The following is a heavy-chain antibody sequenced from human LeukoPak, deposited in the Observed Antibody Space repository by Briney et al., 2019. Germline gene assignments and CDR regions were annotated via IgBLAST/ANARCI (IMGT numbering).Heavy chain of an antibody. CDR2: INTNTGNP. Sequence: ASVKVSCKASGYTFTSCTMNWVRPAPGQGREWMGWINTNTGNPTYAQGFTGRFVFSLDTSVSTAYLQISSLKAEDTAVYYCARNYDILTGSPLSTRSYYYYMDVWGKGTTVTVSS. V-gene: IGHV7-4-1*02. CDR1: GYTFTSCT. D-gene: IGHD3-9*01. CDR3: ARNYDILTGSPLSTRSYYYYMDV. J-gene: IGHJ6*03.